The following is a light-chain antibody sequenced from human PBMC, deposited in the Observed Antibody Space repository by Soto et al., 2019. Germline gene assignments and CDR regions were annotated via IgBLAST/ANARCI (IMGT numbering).Light chain of an antibody. V-gene: IGKV1-39*01. CDR1: QSISNY. CDR2: AAS. Sequence: DIQMTQSPSSLSASVGDRVTITCRASQSISNYLYWYQQKPGKAPKLLIYAASNLQSGVPARFSGSGSGTDFTLTISSLQPEDFATYYCQQSYSTPPLTFGQGTKVEIK. J-gene: IGKJ1*01. CDR3: QQSYSTPPLT.